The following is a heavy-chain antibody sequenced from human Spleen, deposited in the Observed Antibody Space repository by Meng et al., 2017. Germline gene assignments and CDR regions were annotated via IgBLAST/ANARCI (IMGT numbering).Heavy chain of an antibody. CDR1: GYTLTELS. CDR2: FDPEDGET. Sequence: ASVKVSCKVSGYTLTELSMHWVRQAPGKGLEWMGGFDPEDGETIYAQKFQGRVTMTEDTSTDTAYMELSRLRSEDTVVYYCATDRKLLTANVLRYWGQGTLVTGSS. V-gene: IGHV1-24*01. D-gene: IGHD3-10*01. CDR3: ATDRKLLTANVLRY. J-gene: IGHJ4*02.